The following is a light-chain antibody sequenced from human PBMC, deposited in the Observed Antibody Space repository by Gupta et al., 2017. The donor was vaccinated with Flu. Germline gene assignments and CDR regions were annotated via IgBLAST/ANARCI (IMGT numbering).Light chain of an antibody. CDR2: DIY. CDR1: SSDVGDYKY. Sequence: QSALTQPASVSGSPGQSITISCPGTSSDVGDYKYVSWYQHHPSKAPKLMIYDIYNRPSGVSNRFSGSKSGKTASLTISGLQAEDEDDYYCSAYTSGSTWVFGGGTKLTVL. V-gene: IGLV2-14*03. CDR3: SAYTSGSTWV. J-gene: IGLJ3*02.